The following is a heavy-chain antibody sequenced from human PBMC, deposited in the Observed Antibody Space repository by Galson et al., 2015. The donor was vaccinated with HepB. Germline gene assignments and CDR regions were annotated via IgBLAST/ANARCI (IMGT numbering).Heavy chain of an antibody. CDR1: GYTFTGYY. V-gene: IGHV1-2*06. D-gene: IGHD3-3*01. CDR3: AREPPVWCGDYGYFDY. J-gene: IGHJ4*02. Sequence: SVKVSCKASGYTFTGYYMHWVRQAPGQGLEWMGRINPNSGGTNYAQKFQGRVTMTRDTSISTAYMELRSLRSDDTAVYYCAREPPVWCGDYGYFDYWGQGTLVTVSS. CDR2: INPNSGGT.